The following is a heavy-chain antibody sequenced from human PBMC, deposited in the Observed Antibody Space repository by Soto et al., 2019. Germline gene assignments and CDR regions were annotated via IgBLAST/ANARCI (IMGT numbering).Heavy chain of an antibody. J-gene: IGHJ5*02. D-gene: IGHD6-13*01. V-gene: IGHV4-59*01. CDR2: IYYSGST. CDR3: ARGGSRWYVGSWFDP. Sequence: SETLSLACTVSGGSISSCSWRGIRQPPGKGLEWIGYIYYSGSTNYNPSLKSRVTISVDTSKNQFSLKLSSVTAADTAVYYCARGGSRWYVGSWFDPWGQGTLVTVS. CDR1: GGSISSCS.